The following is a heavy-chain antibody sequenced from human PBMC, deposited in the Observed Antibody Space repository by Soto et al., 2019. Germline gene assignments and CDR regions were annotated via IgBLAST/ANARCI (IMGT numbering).Heavy chain of an antibody. V-gene: IGHV3-23*01. CDR1: GFTFSSYA. D-gene: IGHD3-10*01. Sequence: GSLRLSCAASGFTFSSYAMSWVRQAPGKGLEWVSAISGSGGSTYYADSVKGRFTISRDNSKNTLYLQMNSLRAEDTAVYYCAKDLWFGELSYYYGMDVWGQGTKVTVYS. J-gene: IGHJ6*02. CDR2: ISGSGGST. CDR3: AKDLWFGELSYYYGMDV.